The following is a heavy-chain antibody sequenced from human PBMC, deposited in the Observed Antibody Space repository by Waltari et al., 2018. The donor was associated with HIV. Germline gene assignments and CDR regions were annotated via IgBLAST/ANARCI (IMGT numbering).Heavy chain of an antibody. J-gene: IGHJ4*02. V-gene: IGHV1-69*11. CDR2: IIPILGSA. Sequence: QVQLVQSGAEVKKPGSSVKVSCRASGGIFRIYAITWVRQAPGQGLEWLGGIIPILGSANYAQKFQGRVTITADESTSTAYMELSSLRSEDTAVYYCAMGHYYDSNGYYSFDFWGQGTLVTVSS. CDR1: GGIFRIYA. CDR3: AMGHYYDSNGYYSFDF. D-gene: IGHD3-22*01.